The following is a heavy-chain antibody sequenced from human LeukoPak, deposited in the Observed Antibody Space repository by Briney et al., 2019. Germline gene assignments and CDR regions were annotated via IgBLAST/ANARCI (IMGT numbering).Heavy chain of an antibody. CDR3: ATYDFNMVRGVIHAFDI. V-gene: IGHV4-30-4*01. J-gene: IGHJ3*02. D-gene: IGHD3-10*01. Sequence: SQTLSLTCSVSGGSISSGDYYWNWIRQSPGKGLEWIGYIYNSGSTYYNPSLKSRVGISIDTSKNQFSLRLNSVTAADTAVYYRATYDFNMVRGVIHAFDIWGRGAMVTVSS. CDR2: IYNSGST. CDR1: GGSISSGDYY.